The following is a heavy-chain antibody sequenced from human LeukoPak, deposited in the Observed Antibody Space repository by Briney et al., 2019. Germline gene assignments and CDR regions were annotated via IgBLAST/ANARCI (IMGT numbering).Heavy chain of an antibody. CDR1: GASITSGGYH. Sequence: PSETLSLTCTVLGASITSGGYHWSWVRQSAEKGLEWIGLIYSTGSTFYNPSLQSRVSISRATPKNQFSLELNSVTAADTAVYYCAMTTPSNYYYHIDLWGKGTTVTVSS. CDR3: AMTTPSNYYYHIDL. CDR2: IYSTGST. V-gene: IGHV4-61*02. J-gene: IGHJ6*03. D-gene: IGHD1-1*01.